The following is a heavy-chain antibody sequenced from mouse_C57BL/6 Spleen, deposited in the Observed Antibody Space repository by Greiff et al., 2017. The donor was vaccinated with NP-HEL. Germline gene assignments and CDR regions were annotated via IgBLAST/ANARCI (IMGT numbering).Heavy chain of an antibody. Sequence: EVQLQQSGPELVKPGASVKIPCKASGYTFTDYNMDWVKQSHGKSLEWIGDINPNNGGTIYNQKFKGKATLTVDKSSSTAYMELRSLTSEDTAVYDCARRTLYYGRSYGYFDVWGTGTTVTVSS. CDR3: ARRTLYYGRSYGYFDV. CDR1: GYTFTDYN. J-gene: IGHJ1*03. V-gene: IGHV1-18*01. D-gene: IGHD1-1*01. CDR2: INPNNGGT.